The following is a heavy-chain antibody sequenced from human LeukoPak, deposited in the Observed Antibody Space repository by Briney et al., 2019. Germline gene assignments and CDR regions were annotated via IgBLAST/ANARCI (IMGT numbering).Heavy chain of an antibody. CDR2: ISGSGGST. D-gene: IGHD6-19*01. J-gene: IGHJ3*02. Sequence: PGGSLRLSCAASGFTFSSYAMSWVRQAPGEGLEWVSAISGSGGSTYYADSVKGRFTISRDNSKNTLHLQMNSLRAEDTAVYYCAKVTDSGWSSGAFDIWGQGTMVTVSS. CDR3: AKVTDSGWSSGAFDI. V-gene: IGHV3-23*01. CDR1: GFTFSSYA.